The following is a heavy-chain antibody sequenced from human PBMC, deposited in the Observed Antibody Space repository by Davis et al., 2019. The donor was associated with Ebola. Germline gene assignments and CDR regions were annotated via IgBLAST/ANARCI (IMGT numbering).Heavy chain of an antibody. J-gene: IGHJ6*02. V-gene: IGHV1-2*06. CDR2: INPNSGGT. CDR1: GYTFTGYY. Sequence: AASVKVSCKASGYTFTGYYMHWVRQAPGQGLEWMGRINPNSGGTNYAQKFQGRVTMTRDTSISTAYMELSRLRSDDTAVYYCARAGDSSSSWYYYYYGMDVWGQGTTVTVSS. CDR3: ARAGDSSSSWYYYYYGMDV. D-gene: IGHD6-13*01.